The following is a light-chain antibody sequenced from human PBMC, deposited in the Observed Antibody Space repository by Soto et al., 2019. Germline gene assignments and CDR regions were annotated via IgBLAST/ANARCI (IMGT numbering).Light chain of an antibody. CDR2: GTS. V-gene: IGKV3-20*01. J-gene: IGKJ5*01. Sequence: IVLTQSPGTLSLSPGERATLSCRASQSVSSSSLAWYQQRPGQAPRLLIYGTSSRATGIPDRFSGSGSGTDFTLTISRLEPEDFAVYFCQRYGSSPLITFGQGTRLEI. CDR3: QRYGSSPLIT. CDR1: QSVSSSS.